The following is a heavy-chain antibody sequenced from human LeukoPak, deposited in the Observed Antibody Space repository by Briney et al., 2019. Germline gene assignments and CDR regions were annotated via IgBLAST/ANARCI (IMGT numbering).Heavy chain of an antibody. Sequence: GGSLRLSCAASGFTVSSNYMSWVRQAPGKGLEWVSVIYSGGSTYYADSVKGRFTISRDNSKNALYLQMNSLRVEDTAVYYCARDFCSAGSCYPDNWGQGTLVTVSS. CDR1: GFTVSSNY. V-gene: IGHV3-66*01. J-gene: IGHJ4*02. CDR3: ARDFCSAGSCYPDN. D-gene: IGHD2-15*01. CDR2: IYSGGST.